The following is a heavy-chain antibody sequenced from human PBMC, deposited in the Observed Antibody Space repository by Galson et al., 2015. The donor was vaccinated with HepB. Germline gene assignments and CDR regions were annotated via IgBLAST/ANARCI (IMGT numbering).Heavy chain of an antibody. CDR3: ARHGAGTGSWARYYYMDV. Sequence: QSGAEVKKPGESLRISCKGSGYSFTSYWISWVRQMPGKGLEWMGRIDPSDSYTNYSPSFQGHVTISADKSISTAYLQWSSLKASDTAMYYCARHGAGTGSWARYYYMDVWGKGTTVTVSS. J-gene: IGHJ6*03. CDR1: GYSFTSYW. V-gene: IGHV5-10-1*01. D-gene: IGHD1-7*01. CDR2: IDPSDSYT.